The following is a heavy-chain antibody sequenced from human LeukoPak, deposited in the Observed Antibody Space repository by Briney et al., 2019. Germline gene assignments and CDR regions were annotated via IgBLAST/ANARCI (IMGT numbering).Heavy chain of an antibody. CDR1: GGSISSYY. D-gene: IGHD3-3*01. CDR2: IYYSGST. CDR3: ARHSLEWPGDVDC. V-gene: IGHV4-59*08. Sequence: QPSETLSLTCTVSGGSISSYYWSWIRQPPGKGLEWIGYIYYSGSTNYNPSLKSRVTISVDTSKNQFSLKLSSVTTADTAVYYCARHSLEWPGDVDCWGQGTLVTVSS. J-gene: IGHJ4*02.